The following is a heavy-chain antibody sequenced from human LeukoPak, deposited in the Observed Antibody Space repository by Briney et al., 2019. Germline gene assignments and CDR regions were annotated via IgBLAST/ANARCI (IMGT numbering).Heavy chain of an antibody. J-gene: IGHJ3*02. CDR1: GASISSYY. CDR2: IYYSGST. V-gene: IGHV4-59*01. D-gene: IGHD6-13*01. Sequence: SETLSLTCTVSGASISSYYWSWIRQPPGKGLEWIGYIYYSGSTNYNPSLKSRVTISVDTSKNQFSLKLSSVTAADTAVYYCARGQAYSSSWYRAEIDAFDIWGQGTMVTVSS. CDR3: ARGQAYSSSWYRAEIDAFDI.